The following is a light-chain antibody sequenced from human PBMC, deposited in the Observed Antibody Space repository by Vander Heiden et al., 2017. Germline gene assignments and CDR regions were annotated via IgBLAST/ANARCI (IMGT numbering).Light chain of an antibody. CDR3: QQYNSYAYT. V-gene: IGKV1-5*01. CDR2: GAS. J-gene: IGKJ2*01. CDR1: QSNSTW. Sequence: DIQMTPSPPTLSASVGDRVTLTCLASQSNSTWLAWYQQKPGKAPKLLIYGASNLEGGVPERFSGSGSGTEFTLTISSLQADDFATYYCQQYNSYAYTFGQGTKLEIK.